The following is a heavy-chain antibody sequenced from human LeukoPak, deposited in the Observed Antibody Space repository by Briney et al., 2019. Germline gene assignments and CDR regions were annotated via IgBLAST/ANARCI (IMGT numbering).Heavy chain of an antibody. V-gene: IGHV3-11*01. CDR1: GFTFSDYY. CDR3: ARSRGDSSGYYYSNYYYMDV. Sequence: PGGSLRLSCAASGFTFSDYYMSWIRQAPGKGLEWVSYISSSGSTIYYADSVKGRFTISRDNAKNSLYLQMNSLRAEDTAVYYCARSRGDSSGYYYSNYYYMDVWGKGTTVTISS. D-gene: IGHD3-22*01. CDR2: ISSSGSTI. J-gene: IGHJ6*03.